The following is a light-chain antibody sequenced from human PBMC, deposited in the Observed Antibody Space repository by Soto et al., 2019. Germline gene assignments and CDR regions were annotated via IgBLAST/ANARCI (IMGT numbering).Light chain of an antibody. CDR2: EVT. CDR3: SSFTSRFTFNYI. J-gene: IGLJ1*01. CDR1: SSDVGGYNY. V-gene: IGLV2-14*01. Sequence: QSALTQPASVSGSPGQSITISCTGTSSDVGGYNYVSWYQQHPGKAPKIIIYEVTNRHSGVSNRFSGSKSGNTASLTISGLQAEDDADYYCSSFTSRFTFNYIFGTGTKVTVL.